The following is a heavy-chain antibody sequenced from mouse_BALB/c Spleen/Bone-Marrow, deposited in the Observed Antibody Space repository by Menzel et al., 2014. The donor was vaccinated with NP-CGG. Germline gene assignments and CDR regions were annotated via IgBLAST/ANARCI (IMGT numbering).Heavy chain of an antibody. V-gene: IGHV1-69*02. CDR2: IDPSDSYT. J-gene: IGHJ3*01. Sequence: QVQLQQSGVEFVKPGASVKLSCKASGYTFTSYWMHWVKQRPGQGLEWIGEIDPSDSYTKYNQNFKGEATLAVDKSSSTAYMQLSSLTSEDSAVYYCARTYYDYDWCDYWGQGTLVTVSA. D-gene: IGHD2-4*01. CDR3: ARTYYDYDWCDY. CDR1: GYTFTSYW.